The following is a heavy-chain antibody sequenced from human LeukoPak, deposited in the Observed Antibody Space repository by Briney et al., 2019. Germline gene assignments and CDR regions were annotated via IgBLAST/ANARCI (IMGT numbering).Heavy chain of an antibody. J-gene: IGHJ4*02. CDR3: ARGLTGDPFDY. V-gene: IGHV4-34*01. CDR2: IYYSGST. D-gene: IGHD7-27*01. Sequence: PSETLSLTCAVYGETFSGYYWGWIRQPPGKGLEWIGSIYYSGSTYYNPSLKSRVTISVDTSKNQFSLKLSSVTAADTAVYYCARGLTGDPFDYWGQGTLVTVSS. CDR1: GETFSGYY.